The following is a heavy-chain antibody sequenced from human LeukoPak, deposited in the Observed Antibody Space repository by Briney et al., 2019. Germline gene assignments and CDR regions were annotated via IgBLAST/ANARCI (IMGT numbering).Heavy chain of an antibody. CDR1: GYTFNGYY. V-gene: IGHV1-2*02. CDR2: INPNSGGT. D-gene: IGHD6-13*01. Sequence: ASVKVSCKASGYTFNGYYMHWVRQAPGQGLEWMGWINPNSGGTNYAQKFQGRVTMTRDTSISTAYMELSRLRSDDTAVYYCASRYSSSWQNDAFDIWGQGTMVTVSS. J-gene: IGHJ3*02. CDR3: ASRYSSSWQNDAFDI.